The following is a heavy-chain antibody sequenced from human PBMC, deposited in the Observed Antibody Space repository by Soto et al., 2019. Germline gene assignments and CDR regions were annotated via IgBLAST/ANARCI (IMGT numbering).Heavy chain of an antibody. V-gene: IGHV3-74*01. CDR3: ARGKGPYYDVLTGYLDY. CDR2: INSDGSST. CDR1: GFTFSSYW. Sequence: GGSLRLSFAASGFTFSSYWMPWVRQAPGKGLVWVSRINSDGSSTSYADSVKGRFTISRDNSKNTLYLQLNSLRPGETAVYYCARGKGPYYDVLTGYLDYLVQGTLVTVSS. D-gene: IGHD3-9*01. J-gene: IGHJ4*02.